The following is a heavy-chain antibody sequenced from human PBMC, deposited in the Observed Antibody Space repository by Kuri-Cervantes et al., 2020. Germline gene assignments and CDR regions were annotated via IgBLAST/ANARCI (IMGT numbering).Heavy chain of an antibody. CDR3: AKAAYCSGGSCYVIDYYYGMDV. V-gene: IGHV3-21*01. CDR2: ISSSSSYI. Sequence: GGSLRLSCAASGFTFSSYSMNWVRQAPGKGLEWVSSISSSSSYIYYADSVKGRFTISRDNAKNSLYLQMNSLRAEDTAVYYCAKAAYCSGGSCYVIDYYYGMDVWGQGTTVTVSS. D-gene: IGHD2-15*01. CDR1: GFTFSSYS. J-gene: IGHJ6*02.